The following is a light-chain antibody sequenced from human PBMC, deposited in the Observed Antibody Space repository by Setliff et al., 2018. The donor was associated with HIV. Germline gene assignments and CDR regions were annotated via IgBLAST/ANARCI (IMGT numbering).Light chain of an antibody. V-gene: IGLV2-14*03. CDR1: SSDVGSYNY. CDR3: SSYTGSSPPYV. Sequence: QSALTQPASVSGFPGQSITISCTGSSSDVGSYNYVSWYQQHPGKAPKLMISDVSKRPSGVSNRFSGSKSGNTASLTISGLQAEDEADYYCSSYTGSSPPYVFGTGTKVTVL. CDR2: DVS. J-gene: IGLJ1*01.